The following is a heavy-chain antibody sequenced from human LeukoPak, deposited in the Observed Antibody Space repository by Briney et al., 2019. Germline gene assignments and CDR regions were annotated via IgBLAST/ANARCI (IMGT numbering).Heavy chain of an antibody. D-gene: IGHD6-13*01. CDR1: GFTFTNYW. CDR3: ARGERYSSSWYYFDY. J-gene: IGHJ4*02. CDR2: IKEDGSEK. V-gene: IGHV3-7*01. Sequence: GGSLRLSCAASGFTFTNYWMSWVRQAPGKGLEWVANIKEDGSEKYHVDSVKGRFTISRDNAKNSLYLQMNSLRAEDTAVYYCARGERYSSSWYYFDYWGQGALVTVSS.